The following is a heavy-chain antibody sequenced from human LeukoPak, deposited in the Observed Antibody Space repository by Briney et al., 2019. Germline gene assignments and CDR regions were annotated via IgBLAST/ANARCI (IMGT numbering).Heavy chain of an antibody. CDR1: GFTFSSYA. CDR3: ARGLGESTIDY. CDR2: ISYDGSNK. V-gene: IGHV3-30-3*01. J-gene: IGHJ4*02. Sequence: GRALRLSCAASGFTFSSYAMHWVRQAPGKGLEWVAVISYDGSNKYYADSVKGRFTISRDNSKNTLYLQMNSLRAEDTAVYYCARGLGESTIDYWGQGTLVTVSS. D-gene: IGHD3-10*01.